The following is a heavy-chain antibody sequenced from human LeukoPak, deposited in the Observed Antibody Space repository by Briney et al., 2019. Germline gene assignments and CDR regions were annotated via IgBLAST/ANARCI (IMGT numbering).Heavy chain of an antibody. CDR1: GYTFTGYY. V-gene: IGHV1-2*02. J-gene: IGHJ4*02. D-gene: IGHD6-19*01. Sequence: GASVKVSCKASGYTFTGYYMHWVRQAPGQGLEWMGWINPNSGGTNYAQKFQGRVTMTRDTSISTAYMELSRLRSDDTAVYYCARGPDFLAVAGLIDYWGQGTLVTVSS. CDR2: INPNSGGT. CDR3: ARGPDFLAVAGLIDY.